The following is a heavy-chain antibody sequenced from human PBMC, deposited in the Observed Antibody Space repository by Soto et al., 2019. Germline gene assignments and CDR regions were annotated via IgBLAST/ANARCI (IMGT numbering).Heavy chain of an antibody. CDR2: VYYSGNT. CDR1: GGSISSYY. V-gene: IGHV4-59*01. J-gene: IGHJ6*02. D-gene: IGHD3-10*01. Sequence: PSETLSLTCTVSGGSISSYYWSWIRQPPSKGLEWLGNVYYSGNTNYNPSFQSRVTISVDTSNKWFALKLNSVTAADTAVYYCARQHGHDTSGSDVGHYYHGMDVWGQGTTVTVSS. CDR3: ARQHGHDTSGSDVGHYYHGMDV.